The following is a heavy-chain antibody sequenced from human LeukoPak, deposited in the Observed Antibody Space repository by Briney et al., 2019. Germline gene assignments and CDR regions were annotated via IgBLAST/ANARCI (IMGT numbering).Heavy chain of an antibody. CDR2: IDPSGGST. CDR3: ARVGVVEARTLGY. CDR1: GYTFTSYY. D-gene: IGHD3-22*01. J-gene: IGHJ4*02. Sequence: GASVNVSCKASGYTFTSYYMHWVRQAPGQGLEWMGIIDPSGGSTSYAQKFQGRVTMTRDMSTSTVYMELSSLRSEDTAVYYCARVGVVEARTLGYWGQGTLVTVSS. V-gene: IGHV1-46*01.